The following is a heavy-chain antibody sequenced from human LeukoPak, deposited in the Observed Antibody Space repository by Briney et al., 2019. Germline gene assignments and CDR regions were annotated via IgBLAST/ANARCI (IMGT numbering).Heavy chain of an antibody. CDR1: GDSITTGGCY. V-gene: IGHV4-30-2*01. J-gene: IGHJ4*02. CDR3: AREGGYYGSGSYPFDY. Sequence: SETLSLTCTVSGDSITTGGCYWSWIRQPPGKGLEWMGYIHQSGDTYSNPSLRSRVTISADRSNNQFSLRVSSVTAADTAVYYCAREGGYYGSGSYPFDYWGQGTLVTVSS. D-gene: IGHD3-10*01. CDR2: IHQSGDT.